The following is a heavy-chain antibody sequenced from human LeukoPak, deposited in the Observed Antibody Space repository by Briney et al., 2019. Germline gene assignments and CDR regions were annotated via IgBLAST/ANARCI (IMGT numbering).Heavy chain of an antibody. Sequence: SETLSLTCAVYGGSFSGYYWSWIRQPPGKGLEWLGEINHSGSTNYNPSLKSRVTISVDTSKNQFSLKLSSVTAADTAVYYCARAGLYDFWSGYYNPPGWFDHWGQGTLVTVSS. D-gene: IGHD3-3*01. CDR1: GGSFSGYY. J-gene: IGHJ5*02. CDR3: ARAGLYDFWSGYYNPPGWFDH. V-gene: IGHV4-34*01. CDR2: INHSGST.